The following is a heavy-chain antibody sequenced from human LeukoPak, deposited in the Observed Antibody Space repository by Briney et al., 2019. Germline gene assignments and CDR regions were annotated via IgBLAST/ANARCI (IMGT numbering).Heavy chain of an antibody. CDR3: AKDLLDYYDSSVFDY. V-gene: IGHV3-66*01. Sequence: PGGSLRLSCAASGFTVSSNYMSWVRQAPGKGLEWVSVIYSGGSTYYADSVKGRFTISRDNSKNTLYLQMNSLRAEDTAVYYCAKDLLDYYDSSVFDYWGQGTLVTVSS. J-gene: IGHJ4*02. CDR2: IYSGGST. CDR1: GFTVSSNY. D-gene: IGHD3-22*01.